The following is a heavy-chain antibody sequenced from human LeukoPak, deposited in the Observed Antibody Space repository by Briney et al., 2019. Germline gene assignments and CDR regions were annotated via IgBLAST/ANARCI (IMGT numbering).Heavy chain of an antibody. CDR2: ISSRSSTI. Sequence: GGSLRLSCAASGVTFSTYSMNWVRQGPGKGLGRVSYISSRSSTIYYADSVKGRFSISRDNAKNSLYLQMNSLRAEDRAVYCCARDTGNSGRDYWGQGTLVTLSS. CDR3: ARDTGNSGRDY. D-gene: IGHD1-26*01. CDR1: GVTFSTYS. V-gene: IGHV3-48*01. J-gene: IGHJ4*02.